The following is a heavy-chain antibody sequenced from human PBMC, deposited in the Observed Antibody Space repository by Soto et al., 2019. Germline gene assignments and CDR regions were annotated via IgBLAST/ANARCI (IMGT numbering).Heavy chain of an antibody. Sequence: SETLSLTCAVYGGSFSGYYWSWIRQPPGKGLEWIGEINHSGSTNYNPSLKSRVTTSVDTSKNQFSLKLSSVTAADTAVYYCASGGRYPGRNWFDPWGQGTLVTVSS. D-gene: IGHD1-1*01. CDR2: INHSGST. CDR3: ASGGRYPGRNWFDP. J-gene: IGHJ5*02. CDR1: GGSFSGYY. V-gene: IGHV4-34*01.